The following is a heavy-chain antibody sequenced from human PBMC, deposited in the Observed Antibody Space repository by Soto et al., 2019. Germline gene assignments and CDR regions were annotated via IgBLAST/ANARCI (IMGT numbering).Heavy chain of an antibody. CDR2: INHSGGT. V-gene: IGHV4-34*01. J-gene: IGHJ5*02. Sequence: PSETLSLTCAVYGGSFSAYYWSWIRQTPGKGLEWIGEINHSGGTSYNPSLKSRVTISVDTSKSQFSLKLTSVTAADRDLYYCARGSVDTVASAGFYESWGQGTPVTVSS. CDR1: GGSFSAYY. CDR3: ARGSVDTVASAGFYES. D-gene: IGHD3-9*01.